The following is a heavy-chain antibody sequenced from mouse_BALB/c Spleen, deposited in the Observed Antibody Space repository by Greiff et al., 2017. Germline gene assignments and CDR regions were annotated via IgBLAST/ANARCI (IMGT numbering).Heavy chain of an antibody. Sequence: EVKLMESGGGLVQPGGSRKLSCAASGFTFSSFGMHWVRQAPEKGLEWVAYISSGSSTIYYADTVKGRFTISRDNPKNTLFLQMTSLRSEDTAMYYCARSGGNWPWFAYWGQGTLVTVSA. D-gene: IGHD2-1*01. CDR1: GFTFSSFG. J-gene: IGHJ3*01. V-gene: IGHV5-17*02. CDR2: ISSGSSTI. CDR3: ARSGGNWPWFAY.